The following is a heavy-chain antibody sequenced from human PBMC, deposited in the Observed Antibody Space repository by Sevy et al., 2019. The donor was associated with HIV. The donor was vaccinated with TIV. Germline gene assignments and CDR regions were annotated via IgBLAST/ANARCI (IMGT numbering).Heavy chain of an antibody. CDR2: IYGSGNT. CDR3: ARVGYYDMITEGFDH. CDR1: GASISHYY. D-gene: IGHD3-22*01. Sequence: SETLSLNCTVSGASISHYYWSWIRQPAGKGLEWIGPIYGSGNTNYNPSLEGRVTMTVDTSRNQFSLMLNSGTAADAAVYYCARVGYYDMITEGFDHWGQGTLVTVSS. J-gene: IGHJ4*02. V-gene: IGHV4-4*07.